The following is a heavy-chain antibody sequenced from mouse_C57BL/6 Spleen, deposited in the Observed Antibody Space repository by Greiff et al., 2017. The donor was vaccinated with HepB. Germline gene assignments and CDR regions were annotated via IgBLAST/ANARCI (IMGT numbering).Heavy chain of an antibody. CDR3: AYYYGSSYDFDY. Sequence: QVQLQQPGAELVKPGASVKLSCKASGYTFTSYWMHWVKQRPGQGLEWIGMIHPNSGSTNYNEKFKSKATLTVDKSSSTAYMQLSSLTSEDSAVYYWAYYYGSSYDFDYWGQGTTLTVSS. CDR2: IHPNSGST. J-gene: IGHJ2*01. CDR1: GYTFTSYW. D-gene: IGHD1-1*01. V-gene: IGHV1-64*01.